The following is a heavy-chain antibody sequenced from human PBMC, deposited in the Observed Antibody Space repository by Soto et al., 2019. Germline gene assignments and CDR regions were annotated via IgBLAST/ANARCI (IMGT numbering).Heavy chain of an antibody. D-gene: IGHD6-13*01. CDR3: AHSWAGSSWYEELGNFDY. CDR1: GFSLSTSGVG. V-gene: IGHV2-5*01. Sequence: SGPTLVNPTQTLTLTCTFSGFSLSTSGVGVGWIRQPPGKALEWLALIYWNDDKRYSPSLKSRLTITKDTSKNQVVLTMTNMDPVDTATYYCAHSWAGSSWYEELGNFDYWGQGTLVTVSS. J-gene: IGHJ4*02. CDR2: IYWNDDK.